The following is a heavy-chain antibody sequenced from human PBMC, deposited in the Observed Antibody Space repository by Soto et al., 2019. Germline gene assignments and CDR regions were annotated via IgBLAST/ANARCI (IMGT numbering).Heavy chain of an antibody. CDR3: ATPAGTHSDY. D-gene: IGHD1-1*01. J-gene: IGHJ4*02. Sequence: SETLSLTCTVSGGSVSSDNYYWSWIRQPPGKGLEWIGYTSYSGSTNYNPSLRSRVTVSVDTSKNQFSLKLSSVTAADTAVYYCATPAGTHSDYWRQGTLVTVSS. CDR2: TSYSGST. CDR1: GGSVSSDNYY. V-gene: IGHV4-61*01.